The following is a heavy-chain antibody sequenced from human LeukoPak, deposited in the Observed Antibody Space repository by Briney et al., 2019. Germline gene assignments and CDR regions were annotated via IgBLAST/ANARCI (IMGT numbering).Heavy chain of an antibody. CDR3: RFYTSGSDY. D-gene: IGHD3-22*01. J-gene: IGHJ4*02. CDR1: GFTFSTSA. CDR2: IRASDDTT. Sequence: GGSLRLSCEVFGFTFSTSAMSWVRYAPGKGLEWVSGIRASDDTTYYVDSVKGRFTVSRDNSKNTLYLQMNSLRVEDTAVYDCRFYTSGSDYWGQGTLVTVSS. V-gene: IGHV3-23*01.